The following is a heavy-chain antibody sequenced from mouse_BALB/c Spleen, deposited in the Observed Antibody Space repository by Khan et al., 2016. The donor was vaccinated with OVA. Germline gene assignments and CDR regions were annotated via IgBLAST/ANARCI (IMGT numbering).Heavy chain of an antibody. V-gene: IGHV2-6-7*01. CDR1: GFSLTGYG. J-gene: IGHJ3*01. CDR2: IWSDGST. Sequence: QMQLEESGPGLVAPSQSLSLTCTVSGFSLTGYGVNWVRQPPGKDLEWLGMIWSDGSTDYNSALTSSLSINQDNSNSHAFLKMNSLQTDDTARYFCVRERRRGEFAYWGQGTMLTGST. D-gene: IGHD2-12*01. CDR3: VRERRRGEFAY.